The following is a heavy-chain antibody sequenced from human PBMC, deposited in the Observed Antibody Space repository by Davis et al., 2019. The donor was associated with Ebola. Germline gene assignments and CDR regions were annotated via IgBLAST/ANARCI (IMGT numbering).Heavy chain of an antibody. CDR2: IWYGGSNK. J-gene: IGHJ4*02. CDR3: ARAVGLYQRLYFDS. D-gene: IGHD6-19*01. CDR1: GFSFSAYA. V-gene: IGHV3-33*08. Sequence: GGSLRLSCAASGFSFSAYAMTWVRQAPGKGLEWVAVIWYGGSNKYYADSVKGRFTISRDNSKNTLYLQMNSLRAEDTAVYYCARAVGLYQRLYFDSWGRGTLVTVSS.